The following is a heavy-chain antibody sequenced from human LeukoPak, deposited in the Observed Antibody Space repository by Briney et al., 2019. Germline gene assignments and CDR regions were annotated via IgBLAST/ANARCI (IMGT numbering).Heavy chain of an antibody. CDR3: ARGIMTTVPTFDY. CDR2: VYYSAST. D-gene: IGHD4-17*01. CDR1: GGSISSYY. Sequence: SETLSLTCTVSGGSISSYYWSWIRQPAGKGLEWIGYVYYSASTNYSPSLKSRVTISVDTSKKQFSLRLSSVTAAETAVYYCARGIMTTVPTFDYWGQGTLVTVSS. V-gene: IGHV4-59*01. J-gene: IGHJ4*02.